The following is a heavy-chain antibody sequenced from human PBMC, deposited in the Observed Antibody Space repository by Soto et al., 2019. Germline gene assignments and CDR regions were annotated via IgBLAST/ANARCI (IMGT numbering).Heavy chain of an antibody. J-gene: IGHJ6*02. D-gene: IGHD3-3*01. CDR1: GYTFTRYG. V-gene: IGHV1-18*04. Sequence: GASVKVSCKASGYTFTRYGISWVRQAPGQGLEWMGWISAYNGNTNYAQKLQGRVTMTTDTSTSTAYMELRSLRSNDTAVYYCARGALEWSPYGMDVWGQGTTVTVSS. CDR2: ISAYNGNT. CDR3: ARGALEWSPYGMDV.